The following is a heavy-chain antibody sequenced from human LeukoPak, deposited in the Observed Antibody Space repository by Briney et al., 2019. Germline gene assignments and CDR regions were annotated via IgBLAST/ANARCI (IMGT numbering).Heavy chain of an antibody. CDR1: GITLSNFG. CDR3: TRDASLEMATIRGVTNWFDS. J-gene: IGHJ5*01. CDR2: ISDSGGRT. D-gene: IGHD5-24*01. Sequence: PGGSLRLSCAVSGITLSNFGMSWVRQAPGKGLEWVAGISDSGGRTNYADSVKGRFTISRDNPKNTLYLQMNSLRAEDSAVYYCTRDASLEMATIRGVTNWFDSWGQGTLVTVSS. V-gene: IGHV3-23*01.